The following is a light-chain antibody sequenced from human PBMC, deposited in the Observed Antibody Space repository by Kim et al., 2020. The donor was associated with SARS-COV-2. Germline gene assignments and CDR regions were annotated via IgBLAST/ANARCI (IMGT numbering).Light chain of an antibody. Sequence: NFMLTQPHSVSESPGKTVTISCSRSSGSIAANYVQWYQQRPGSAPTIVIYEDNQRPSGVPDRFSGSIDDSSNSASLTISGLKAEDEAAYYCQSSRLFGGGTQLTVL. CDR2: EDN. J-gene: IGLJ2*01. CDR3: QSSRL. CDR1: SGSIAANY. V-gene: IGLV6-57*04.